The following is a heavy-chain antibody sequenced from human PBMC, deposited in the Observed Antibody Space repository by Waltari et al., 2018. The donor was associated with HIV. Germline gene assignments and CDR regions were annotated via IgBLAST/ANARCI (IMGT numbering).Heavy chain of an antibody. CDR1: GVSISSGDYY. V-gene: IGHV4-31*01. Sequence: QVQLQESGPGLVKPSQTLSLTCTVSGVSISSGDYYWTWIRHLPGKGLQWIGYIHYTGRTSYNPSMTNLVALSVDTSKNLFSLELTSVTAADTALYYCMTEARTSGRLSDYWGQGTLVTVSS. CDR3: MTEARTSGRLSDY. CDR2: IHYTGRT. D-gene: IGHD2-2*01. J-gene: IGHJ4*01.